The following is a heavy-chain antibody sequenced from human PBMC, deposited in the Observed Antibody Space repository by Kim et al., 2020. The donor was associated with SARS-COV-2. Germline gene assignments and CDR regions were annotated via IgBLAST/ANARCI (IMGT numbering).Heavy chain of an antibody. CDR3: ARGMEDFDY. D-gene: IGHD1-1*01. Sequence: GGSLRLSCAASGFSVSTKYLTWVRQAPGKGLEWVSVIYSGGTTYYADSVRGRFTISRDNSKNTLYLQMNSLRAEDTAVYYCARGMEDFDYWGQGTLVTVS. CDR1: GFSVSTKY. V-gene: IGHV3-53*01. CDR2: IYSGGTT. J-gene: IGHJ4*02.